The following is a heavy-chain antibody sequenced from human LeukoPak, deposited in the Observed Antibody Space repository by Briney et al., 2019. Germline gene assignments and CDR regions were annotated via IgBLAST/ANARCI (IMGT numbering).Heavy chain of an antibody. CDR1: GYSFTNYY. J-gene: IGHJ4*02. CDR2: INPSGGST. V-gene: IGHV1-46*01. Sequence: GASVKVSCKASGYSFTNYYMHWVRQAPGQGLEWVGIINPSGGSTGYAQKFQGRVTMTRDTSTSTVYMELSSLRSEDTAVYSCTRAGRLGGFDYWGQGTLVTVSS. CDR3: TRAGRLGGFDY. D-gene: IGHD1-26*01.